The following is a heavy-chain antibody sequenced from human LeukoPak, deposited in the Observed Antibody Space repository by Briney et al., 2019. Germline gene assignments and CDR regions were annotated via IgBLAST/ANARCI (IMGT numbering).Heavy chain of an antibody. J-gene: IGHJ4*02. CDR3: ARDLRSGSSSYNFDY. CDR1: GFTFSDYY. Sequence: RGSLRLSCAASGFTFSDYYMSWIRQAPGKGLEWVSYISSSGSTIYYADSVKGRFTISRDNAKNSLYLQMNSLRAEDTAVYYCARDLRSGSSSYNFDYWGQGTLVTVSS. V-gene: IGHV3-11*01. CDR2: ISSSGSTI. D-gene: IGHD6-6*01.